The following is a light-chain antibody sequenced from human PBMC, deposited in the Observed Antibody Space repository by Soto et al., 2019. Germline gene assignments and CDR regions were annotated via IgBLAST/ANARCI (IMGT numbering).Light chain of an antibody. V-gene: IGKV3D-15*01. CDR2: GAS. J-gene: IGKJ2*01. Sequence: EIVTKQSPATLSVSPGERATLSCRASQSVSSDLAWYQQKPGQPPRLLIYGASIRAPGIPARFSGSGSGTAFTLTISSLQSEDFAVYYCQQYNNWPPYTFGQGTKLEIK. CDR1: QSVSSD. CDR3: QQYNNWPPYT.